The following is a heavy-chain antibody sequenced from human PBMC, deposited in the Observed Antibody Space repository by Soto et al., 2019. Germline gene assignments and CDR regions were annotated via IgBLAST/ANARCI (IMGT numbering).Heavy chain of an antibody. V-gene: IGHV1-18*01. CDR1: GYTFTSYG. Sequence: GASVKVSCKASGYTFTSYGISWVRQAPGQGLEWMGWISAYNGNTNYAQKLQGRVTMTTDTSTSTAYMELRSLRSDNTAVYYCARASDCSGGSCNSPLAYAFDIWGQGTMVTVSS. CDR2: ISAYNGNT. CDR3: ARASDCSGGSCNSPLAYAFDI. J-gene: IGHJ3*02. D-gene: IGHD2-15*01.